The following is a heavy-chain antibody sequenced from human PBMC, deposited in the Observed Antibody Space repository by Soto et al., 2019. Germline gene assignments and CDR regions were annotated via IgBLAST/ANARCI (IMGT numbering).Heavy chain of an antibody. Sequence: QVQLVQSGAEVKKPGASVKVSCKASGYTFTSYGISWVRQAPGQGLEWMGWISAYNGNTNYAQKLQGRVTMTTDTSTSTAYMVLRSLRSDDTAVYYCARDLRGYCSGGSCYSGHAFDIWGQGTMVTVSS. V-gene: IGHV1-18*01. CDR2: ISAYNGNT. D-gene: IGHD2-15*01. CDR1: GYTFTSYG. CDR3: ARDLRGYCSGGSCYSGHAFDI. J-gene: IGHJ3*02.